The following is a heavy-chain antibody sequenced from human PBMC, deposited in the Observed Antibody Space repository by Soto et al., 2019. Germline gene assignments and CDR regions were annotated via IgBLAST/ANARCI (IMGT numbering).Heavy chain of an antibody. CDR2: IYHSGST. Sequence: LSLTCAVSGYSISSGYYWGWIRQPPGKGLEWIGSIYHSGSTYYNPSLKSRVTISVDTSKNQFSLKLSSVTAADTAVYYCARVAAMAGFDYWGQGTLVTVSS. CDR1: GYSISSGYY. CDR3: ARVAAMAGFDY. V-gene: IGHV4-38-2*01. J-gene: IGHJ4*02. D-gene: IGHD5-18*01.